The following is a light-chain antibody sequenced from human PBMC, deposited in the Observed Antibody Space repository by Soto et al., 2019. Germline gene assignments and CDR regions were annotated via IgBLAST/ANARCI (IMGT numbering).Light chain of an antibody. J-gene: IGKJ2*01. Sequence: EIVLTQSPASLSVSPGERATLSCRASQSISSNLAWYQQKPGQSPRLLIYGASTRATGIPARFSGSGSETEFTLTITSLQSEDFAVYYCQQYNNWPPYTFGQGTKLDIK. CDR3: QQYNNWPPYT. V-gene: IGKV3-15*01. CDR1: QSISSN. CDR2: GAS.